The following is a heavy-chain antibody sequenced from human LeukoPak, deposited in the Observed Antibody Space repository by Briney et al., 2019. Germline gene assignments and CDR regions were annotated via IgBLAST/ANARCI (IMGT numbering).Heavy chain of an antibody. CDR3: ARARAFDWEYFDY. CDR2: INHSGST. D-gene: IGHD3-9*01. CDR1: GGSFSGYY. V-gene: IGHV4-34*01. J-gene: IGHJ4*02. Sequence: SETLSLTCAVYGGSFSGYYWSWIRQPPGKGPEWIGEINHSGSTNYNPSLKSRVTISVDTSKNQFSLKLSSVTAADTAVYYCARARAFDWEYFDYWGQGTLVTVSS.